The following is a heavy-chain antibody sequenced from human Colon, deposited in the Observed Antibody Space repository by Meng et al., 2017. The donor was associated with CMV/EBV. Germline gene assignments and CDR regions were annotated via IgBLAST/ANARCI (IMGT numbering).Heavy chain of an antibody. J-gene: IGHJ6*02. CDR1: GYTFTSYY. CDR3: ARGGKASKASSSSMTAQLSGYYGMDV. Sequence: ASVKVSCKASGYTFTSYYIHWVRQAPGQGLEWMGIINPSGGSTSYAQKFQGRVTMTRDTSTSTAYMELSSLRSEDTAVYYCARGGKASKASSSSMTAQLSGYYGMDVWGQGTTVTVSS. D-gene: IGHD6-6*01. V-gene: IGHV1-46*01. CDR2: INPSGGST.